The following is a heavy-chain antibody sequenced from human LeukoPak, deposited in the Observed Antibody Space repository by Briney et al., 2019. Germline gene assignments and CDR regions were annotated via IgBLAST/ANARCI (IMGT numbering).Heavy chain of an antibody. CDR1: GFTFSSYG. V-gene: IGHV3-30*18. CDR2: ISYGGSNK. D-gene: IGHD2-2*02. Sequence: GGSLRLSCTASGFTFSSYGMHWVRQAPGKGLEWVAVISYGGSNKYYADSVKGRFTISRDNSKNTLYLQMNSLRAEDTAVYYCAKDLYQLLYALDYWGQGTLVTVSS. J-gene: IGHJ4*02. CDR3: AKDLYQLLYALDY.